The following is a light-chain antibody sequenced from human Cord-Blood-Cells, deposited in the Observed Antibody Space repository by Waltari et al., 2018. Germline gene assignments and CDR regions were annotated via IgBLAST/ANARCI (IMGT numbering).Light chain of an antibody. CDR2: RNN. J-gene: IGLJ3*02. Sequence: QSVLTQPPSASGTPGQRVTISCSGSSSNIGSNYVYWYQQLPGTAHKLPIYRNNPRPSGVPDRFSGSKSGTSASLAISGLRSEDEADYYCAAWDDSLYWVFGGGTKLTVL. CDR3: AAWDDSLYWV. CDR1: SSNIGSNY. V-gene: IGLV1-47*01.